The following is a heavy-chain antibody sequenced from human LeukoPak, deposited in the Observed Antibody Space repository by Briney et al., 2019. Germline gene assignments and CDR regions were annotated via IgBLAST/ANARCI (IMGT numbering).Heavy chain of an antibody. Sequence: NPSETLSLTCTVSGGSVSSGSYYWSWIRQPPGKGLEWIGYIYYSGSTNYNPSLKSRVTISVDTSKNQFSLKLSSVTAADTAVYYCATPNADTAMVSYYGMDVWGKGTTVTVSS. CDR2: IYYSGST. V-gene: IGHV4-61*01. D-gene: IGHD5-18*01. CDR3: ATPNADTAMVSYYGMDV. CDR1: GGSVSSGSYY. J-gene: IGHJ6*04.